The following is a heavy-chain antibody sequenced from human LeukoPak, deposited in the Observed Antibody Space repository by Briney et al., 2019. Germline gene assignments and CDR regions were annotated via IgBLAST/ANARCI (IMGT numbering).Heavy chain of an antibody. V-gene: IGHV4-34*01. CDR1: GGSFSAYY. CDR3: ASSRYYSDSGGYPWSYYFDY. Sequence: SETLSLTCVVYGGSFSAYYWSWIRQPPEKGLEWIGEINNSGSTNYNPSLKSRVTISVDTSKNQFSLKLASVTAADTAVYYCASSRYYSDSGGYPWSYYFDYWGRGPPVTVSS. CDR2: INNSGST. J-gene: IGHJ4*02. D-gene: IGHD3-22*01.